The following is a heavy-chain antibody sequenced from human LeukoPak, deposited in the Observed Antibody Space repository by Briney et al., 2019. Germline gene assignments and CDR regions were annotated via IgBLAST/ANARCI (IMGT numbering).Heavy chain of an antibody. CDR3: ARVTGYMTEDYFDY. D-gene: IGHD6-13*01. Sequence: SETLSLTCAVYGGSFSGYYWSWIRQPPGKGLEWIGEINHSGSTNYNPSLKSRVTISVDTSKSQFSLKLSSVTAADTAVYYCARVTGYMTEDYFDYWGQGTLITVSS. V-gene: IGHV4-34*01. CDR1: GGSFSGYY. CDR2: INHSGST. J-gene: IGHJ4*02.